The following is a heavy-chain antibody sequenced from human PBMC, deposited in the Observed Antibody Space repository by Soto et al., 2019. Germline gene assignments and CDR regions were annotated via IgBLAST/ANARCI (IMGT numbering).Heavy chain of an antibody. CDR2: MSSSGDVI. CDR1: GFTFSDYY. D-gene: IGHD2-2*01. Sequence: SLRLCCAASGFTFSDYYMSWLRQAPGKGLEWVSYMSSSGDVIYYADSVRGRFTISRDNAKDSLYLQMNSLRAEDTAIYNRARDPAMPVGDLRATLDPWSEGT. CDR3: ARDPAMPVGDLRATLDP. J-gene: IGHJ5*02. V-gene: IGHV3-11*01.